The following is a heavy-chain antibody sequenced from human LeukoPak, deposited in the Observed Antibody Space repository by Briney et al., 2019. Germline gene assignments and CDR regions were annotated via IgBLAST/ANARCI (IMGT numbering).Heavy chain of an antibody. Sequence: ASVKVSCKASGYTFTGYYMHWVRQAPGQGLGWMGWINPNSGGTNYAQKFQGRVTMTRDTSISTAYMELSRLRSDDTAVYYCAREKERSGYNYGSSLFDYWGQGTLVTVSS. D-gene: IGHD5-18*01. CDR3: AREKERSGYNYGSSLFDY. J-gene: IGHJ4*02. CDR2: INPNSGGT. V-gene: IGHV1-2*02. CDR1: GYTFTGYY.